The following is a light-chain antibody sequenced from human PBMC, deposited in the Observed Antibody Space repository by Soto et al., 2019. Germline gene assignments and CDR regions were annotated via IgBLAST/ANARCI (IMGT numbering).Light chain of an antibody. CDR1: QSVSSSF. CDR3: QQYGSSTLT. V-gene: IGKV3-20*01. CDR2: GAS. J-gene: IGKJ4*01. Sequence: EIVLTQSPGTLSLSPGERATLSCRASQSVSSSFLAWYQQKPGRAPRLLIYGASSRATGIPDRFSGSGFGTDITLTSSRLEHEDGAVYYCQQYGSSTLTFGGGTKVESK.